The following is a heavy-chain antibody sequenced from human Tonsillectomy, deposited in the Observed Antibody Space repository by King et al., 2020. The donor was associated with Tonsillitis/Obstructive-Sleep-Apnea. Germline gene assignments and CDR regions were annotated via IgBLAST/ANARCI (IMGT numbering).Heavy chain of an antibody. J-gene: IGHJ3*02. CDR1: GGSISSGGYY. D-gene: IGHD7-27*01. CDR3: ARAGAGEGAFDI. CDR2: IYYSGST. Sequence: QLQESGPGLVKPSQTLSLTCTVSGGSISSGGYYWSWIRQHPGKGLEWIGYIYYSGSTYYNPSPKSRVTISVDTSKNQFSMKLSSVTAADTAVYYCARAGAGEGAFDIWGQGTMVTVSS. V-gene: IGHV4-31*03.